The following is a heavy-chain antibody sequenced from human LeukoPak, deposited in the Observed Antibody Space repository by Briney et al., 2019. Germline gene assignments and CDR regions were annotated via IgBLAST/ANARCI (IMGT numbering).Heavy chain of an antibody. CDR3: ARVGRLRYAYYYYYMDV. Sequence: SETLSLTCTVSGGSISSYYWSWIRQPAGKGLEWIGRIYTSGSTNYNPSLKSRVTMSVDTSKNQFSLKLSSVPAADTAVYYCARVGRLRYAYYYYYMDVWGKGTTVTVSS. D-gene: IGHD5-12*01. V-gene: IGHV4-4*07. CDR1: GGSISSYY. CDR2: IYTSGST. J-gene: IGHJ6*03.